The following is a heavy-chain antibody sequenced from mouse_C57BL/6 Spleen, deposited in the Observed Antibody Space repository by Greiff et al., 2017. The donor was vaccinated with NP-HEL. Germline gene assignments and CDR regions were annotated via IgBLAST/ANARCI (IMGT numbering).Heavy chain of an antibody. CDR2: IYPRSGNT. D-gene: IGHD1-1*01. CDR3: ARGPYYYGSTYYFDY. V-gene: IGHV1-81*01. Sequence: VQLQQSGAELARPGASVKLSCTASGYTFTSYGISWVKQRTGQGLEWIGEIYPRSGNTYYNEKFKGKATLTADKSSSTAYMELRSLTSEDSAVYFCARGPYYYGSTYYFDYWGQGTTLTVSS. J-gene: IGHJ2*01. CDR1: GYTFTSYG.